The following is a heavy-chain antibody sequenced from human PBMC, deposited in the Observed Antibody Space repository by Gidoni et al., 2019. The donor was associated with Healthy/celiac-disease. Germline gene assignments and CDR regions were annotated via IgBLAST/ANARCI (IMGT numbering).Heavy chain of an antibody. V-gene: IGHV4-34*01. CDR3: ARKSWVEYSSSFDY. CDR1: GGSFSGYY. J-gene: IGHJ4*02. Sequence: QVQLQQWGAGLLKPSETLSLTCAVYGGSFSGYYWSWIRQPPGKGLEWIGEINHSGSTNYNPSLKSRVTISVDTSKNQFSLKLSSVTAADTAVYYCARKSWVEYSSSFDYWGQGTLVTVSS. D-gene: IGHD6-6*01. CDR2: INHSGST.